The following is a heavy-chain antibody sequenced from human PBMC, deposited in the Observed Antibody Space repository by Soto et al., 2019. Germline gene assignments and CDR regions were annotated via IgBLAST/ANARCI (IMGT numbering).Heavy chain of an antibody. J-gene: IGHJ6*02. V-gene: IGHV1-3*01. Sequence: ASVKVSCKASGYTFTSYAMHWVRQAPGQRLEWMGWINAGNGNTKYSQKFQGRVTITRDTSASTAYMELSSLRSEDTAVYYCARDFCSSTSCYVPTLDYYYYGTDVWGQGTTVTVSS. CDR2: INAGNGNT. CDR1: GYTFTSYA. CDR3: ARDFCSSTSCYVPTLDYYYYGTDV. D-gene: IGHD2-2*01.